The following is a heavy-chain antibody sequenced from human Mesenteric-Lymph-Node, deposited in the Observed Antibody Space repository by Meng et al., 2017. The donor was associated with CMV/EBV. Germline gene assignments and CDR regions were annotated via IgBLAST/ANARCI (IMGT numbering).Heavy chain of an antibody. CDR1: GFTFSSYA. V-gene: IGHV3-66*02. D-gene: IGHD5-24*01. CDR2: IYSGGST. CDR3: AGVDDY. Sequence: GGPLRLSCTASGFTFSSYAMSWVRQAPGKGLEWVSVIYSGGSTYYADSVKGRFTISRDNSKNTLYLQMNSLRAEDTAVYYCAGVDDYWGQGTLVTVSS. J-gene: IGHJ4*02.